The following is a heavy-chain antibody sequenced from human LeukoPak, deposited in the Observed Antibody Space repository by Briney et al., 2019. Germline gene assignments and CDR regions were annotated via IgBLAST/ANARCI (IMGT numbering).Heavy chain of an antibody. D-gene: IGHD4-23*01. Sequence: ASVKVSCKASGYTFTSNYMHWVRQAPGQGLEWMGIINPSGGSTSYAQKFQGRVTMTRDMSTSTVYMELSSLRSEDTAVYYCASLAGGNSESSDAFDIWGQGTMVTVSS. CDR1: GYTFTSNY. V-gene: IGHV1-46*01. CDR3: ASLAGGNSESSDAFDI. J-gene: IGHJ3*02. CDR2: INPSGGST.